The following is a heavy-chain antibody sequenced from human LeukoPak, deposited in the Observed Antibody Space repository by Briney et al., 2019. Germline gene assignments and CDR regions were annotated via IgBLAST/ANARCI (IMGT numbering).Heavy chain of an antibody. CDR1: GGSFSGYY. D-gene: IGHD5-18*01. J-gene: IGHJ4*02. CDR3: ARVRQPQRGYSYGFIY. V-gene: IGHV4-34*01. CDR2: INHSGST. Sequence: KTSETLSLTCAVYGGSFSGYYWSWIRQPPGKGLEWIGEINHSGSTNYNPSLKSRVTISVDTSKNQFSLKLSSVTAADTAVYYCARVRQPQRGYSYGFIYWGQGTLVTVSS.